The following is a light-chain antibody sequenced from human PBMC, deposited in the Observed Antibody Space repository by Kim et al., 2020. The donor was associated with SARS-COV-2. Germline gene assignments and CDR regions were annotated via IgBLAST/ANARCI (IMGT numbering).Light chain of an antibody. J-gene: IGKJ5*01. CDR1: QGISIH. V-gene: IGKV1-16*01. CDR2: AAS. Sequence: DIQMTQSPSSLSASVGDVVTITCRASQGISIHLDWFQQKPGNAPKSLIYAASTLLSGVPSRFSGSVSGTDLTLTISSRQPEDFATYYCQQYNDYPLTFGQGTRLEIK. CDR3: QQYNDYPLT.